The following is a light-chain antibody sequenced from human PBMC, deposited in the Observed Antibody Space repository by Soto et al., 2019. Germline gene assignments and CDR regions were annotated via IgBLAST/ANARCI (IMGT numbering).Light chain of an antibody. Sequence: QSALTQPASVSGSPGQSITISCTGTSSDIGAYNYVSWYQQHPGKAPKLLIYEVSNRPSGVSNRFSVSKSGNTASLTISGLQAEDEADYYCSSYTSSSNPYVFGTGTKLTVL. CDR1: SSDIGAYNY. CDR3: SSYTSSSNPYV. CDR2: EVS. J-gene: IGLJ1*01. V-gene: IGLV2-14*01.